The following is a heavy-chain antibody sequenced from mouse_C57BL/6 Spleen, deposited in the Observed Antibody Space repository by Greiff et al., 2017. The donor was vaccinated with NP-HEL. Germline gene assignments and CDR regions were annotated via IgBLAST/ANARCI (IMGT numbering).Heavy chain of an antibody. CDR1: GYAFTNYL. CDR2: INPGSGGT. CDR3: ARAADGYYGDAMDY. V-gene: IGHV1-54*01. Sequence: VQGVESGAELVRPGTSVKVSCKASGYAFTNYLIEWVKQRPGQGLEWIGVINPGSGGTNYNEKFKGKATLTADKSSSTAYMQLSSLTSEDSAVYFCARAADGYYGDAMDYWGQGTSVTVSS. D-gene: IGHD2-3*01. J-gene: IGHJ4*01.